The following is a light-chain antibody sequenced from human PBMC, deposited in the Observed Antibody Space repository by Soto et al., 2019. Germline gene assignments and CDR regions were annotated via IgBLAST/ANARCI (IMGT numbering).Light chain of an antibody. V-gene: IGKV3-20*01. CDR2: GAS. CDR3: QQYGSSPLFA. CDR1: QSVSSSY. J-gene: IGKJ3*01. Sequence: EIVLTQSPGTLSLSPGERATLSCRASQSVSSSYFAWYQQKPGQAPRLLIYGASSRATGIPDRFSGSGSGTDFTLTISRMEPEDFAVNYCQQYGSSPLFAFGPGTKVDI.